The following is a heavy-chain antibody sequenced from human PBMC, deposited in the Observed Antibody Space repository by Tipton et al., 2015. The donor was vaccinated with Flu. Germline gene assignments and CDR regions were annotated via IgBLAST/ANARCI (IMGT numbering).Heavy chain of an antibody. CDR1: GFTFDDYV. D-gene: IGHD1-1*01. CDR2: ISWNSGSL. Sequence: SLRLSCAASGFTFDDYVMYWVRQAPGKGLEWVSGISWNSGSLGYADSVKGRFTISRDNAMNSLYLQMNSLRAEDTALYYCAKDDRPLQHHAFDSWGQGTMVTVSS. J-gene: IGHJ3*02. CDR3: AKDDRPLQHHAFDS. V-gene: IGHV3-9*01.